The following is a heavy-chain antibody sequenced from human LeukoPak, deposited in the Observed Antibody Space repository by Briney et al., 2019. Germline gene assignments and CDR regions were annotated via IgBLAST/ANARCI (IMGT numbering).Heavy chain of an antibody. D-gene: IGHD6-19*01. J-gene: IGHJ5*02. CDR2: IYTSGST. CDR3: ARGFGYSSGWYEGDNWFDP. CDR1: GDSISSYY. Sequence: SETLSLTCTVSGDSISSYYWSWIRQPPGKGLEWIGYIYTSGSTNYNPSLKRRVTISVNTSTKQFSLKLSSVTAADTAVYYCARGFGYSSGWYEGDNWFDPGGQGTLVTVSS. V-gene: IGHV4-4*09.